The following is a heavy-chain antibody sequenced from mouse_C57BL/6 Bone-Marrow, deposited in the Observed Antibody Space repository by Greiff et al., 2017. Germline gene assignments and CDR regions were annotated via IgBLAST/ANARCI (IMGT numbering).Heavy chain of an antibody. CDR3: ARRGITTVVATDWYFDV. D-gene: IGHD1-1*01. Sequence: QVQLQQPWAELVKPGASVKLSCKASGYTFTSYWMHWVKQRPGQGLEWIGMIHPNSGSTNYNEKFKSKATLTVDKSSSTAYMELRSLTSEDSAVYYCARRGITTVVATDWYFDVWGTGTTVTVSS. CDR1: GYTFTSYW. CDR2: IHPNSGST. J-gene: IGHJ1*03. V-gene: IGHV1-64*01.